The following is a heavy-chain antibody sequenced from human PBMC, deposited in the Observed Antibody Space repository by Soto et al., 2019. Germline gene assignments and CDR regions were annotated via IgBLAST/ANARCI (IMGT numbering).Heavy chain of an antibody. CDR3: AKDRGIAAAWYYYYGMDV. V-gene: IGHV3-30*18. D-gene: IGHD6-13*01. J-gene: IGHJ6*02. CDR1: GFTFSSYG. Sequence: GGSLRLSCAASGFTFSSYGMHWVRKAPAKGLEWVAVISYDGSNKYYADSVKGRFTISRDNSKNTLYLQMNSLRAEDTAVYYCAKDRGIAAAWYYYYGMDVWGQGTTVTVSS. CDR2: ISYDGSNK.